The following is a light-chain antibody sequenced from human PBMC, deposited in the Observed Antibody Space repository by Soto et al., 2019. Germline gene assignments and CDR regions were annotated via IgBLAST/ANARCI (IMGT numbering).Light chain of an antibody. Sequence: DIQMTQSPSTLSASVGDRVTITCRASQSISSWLAWYQQKSGKAPKLLIYDASSLESGFPSRFSGSGSGTEFTLTISSLQPDDFATYYCQQYNSFTWTFGQGTKV. V-gene: IGKV1-5*01. CDR2: DAS. CDR1: QSISSW. CDR3: QQYNSFTWT. J-gene: IGKJ1*01.